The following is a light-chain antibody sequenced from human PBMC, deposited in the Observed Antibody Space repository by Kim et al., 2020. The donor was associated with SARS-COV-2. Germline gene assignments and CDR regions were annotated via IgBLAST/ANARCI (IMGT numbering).Light chain of an antibody. J-gene: IGLJ2*01. CDR1: SSDVGGYNY. CDR2: AVT. CDR3: SSYTSSDTVV. V-gene: IGLV2-14*03. Sequence: QSALTQPASVSGSPGQSITISCTGISSDVGGYNYVSWYQQHPGKPPKLMIYAVTNRPSGVSNRFSGSKSASTAFLTISGLQPEDEADYYCSSYTSSDTVVFGGGTKLTVL.